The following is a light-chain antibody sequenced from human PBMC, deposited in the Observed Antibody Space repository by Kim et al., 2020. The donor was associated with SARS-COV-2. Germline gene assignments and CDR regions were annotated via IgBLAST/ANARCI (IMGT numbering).Light chain of an antibody. Sequence: SPGETATLSYRASQSVSSNYLAWYQQKPGQAPRLLIYGASSRATGIPDRFSGSGSGTDFTLTISRLEPEDFAVYYCQQYGSSPGTFGQGTKVDIK. J-gene: IGKJ1*01. CDR3: QQYGSSPGT. V-gene: IGKV3-20*01. CDR1: QSVSSNY. CDR2: GAS.